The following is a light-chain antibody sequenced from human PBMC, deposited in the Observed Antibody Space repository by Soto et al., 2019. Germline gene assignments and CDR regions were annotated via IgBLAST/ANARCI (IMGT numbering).Light chain of an antibody. Sequence: QSVLTQSPSASGTPGQRVTISCSGSSSNIGSNPVHWYQQLPGSAPKLLIHNNHQRPAGVPDRFSASKSGTSASLAIGGLQSEDEADYHCASWDGSLSGVLFGGGTTLTVL. J-gene: IGLJ2*01. CDR1: SSNIGSNP. V-gene: IGLV1-44*01. CDR3: ASWDGSLSGVL. CDR2: NNH.